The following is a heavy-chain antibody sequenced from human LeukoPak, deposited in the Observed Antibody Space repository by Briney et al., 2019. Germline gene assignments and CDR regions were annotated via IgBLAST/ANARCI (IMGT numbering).Heavy chain of an antibody. Sequence: GGSLGLSWAASGFTFRSYRMNWVRQAPGKGLEWVASVKQGESERYYVDSVNGRFTISRDNAKNSLYLQMNSLRAEDTAVYYCARGDNSAFDIWGQGTMVTVSS. CDR2: VKQGESER. CDR3: ARGDNSAFDI. V-gene: IGHV3-7*04. J-gene: IGHJ3*02. D-gene: IGHD3-22*01. CDR1: GFTFRSYR.